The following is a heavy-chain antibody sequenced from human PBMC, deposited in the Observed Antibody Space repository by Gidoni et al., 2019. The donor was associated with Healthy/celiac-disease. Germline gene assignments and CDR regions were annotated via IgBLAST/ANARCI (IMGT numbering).Heavy chain of an antibody. CDR2: IYYSGST. J-gene: IGHJ6*03. D-gene: IGHD2-8*01. CDR3: ARLGIVLMVYAPGYMDV. V-gene: IGHV4-39*01. CDR1: GGSISSSSYY. Sequence: QLQLQESGPGLVKPSETLSLTCTVSGGSISSSSYYWGWIRQPPGKGLEWIGSIYYSGSTYYNPSLKSRVTISVDTSKNQFSLKLSSVTAADTAVYYCARLGIVLMVYAPGYMDVWGKGTTVTVSS.